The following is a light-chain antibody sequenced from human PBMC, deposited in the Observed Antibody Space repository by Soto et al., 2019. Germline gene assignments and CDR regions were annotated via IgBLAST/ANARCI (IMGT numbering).Light chain of an antibody. V-gene: IGKV3-20*01. CDR3: QQYVTSPWT. CDR2: GAS. J-gene: IGKJ1*01. CDR1: QSIRNNF. Sequence: EVVLTQYTGTLSLSPGERATLSCRDSQSIRNNFLAWYQQKPGQAPRLLIYGASNRATGIPDRFSGSGSGTDFTLTISRLGPEDFAVYYCQQYVTSPWTFGQGTKVDIK.